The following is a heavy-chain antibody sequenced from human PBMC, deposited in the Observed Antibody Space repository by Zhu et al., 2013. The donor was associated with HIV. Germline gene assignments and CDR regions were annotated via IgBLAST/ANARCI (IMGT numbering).Heavy chain of an antibody. CDR3: ARGPVPRYSSGWVYFDY. Sequence: QVQLVQSGAEVKKPGASVKVSCKASGYTFTSYDINWVRQATGQGLEWMGWMNPNSGNTGYAQKFQGRVTMTRNTSISTAYMELSSLRSEDTAVYYCARGPVPRYSSGWVYFDYWGQGTLVTVSS. CDR1: GYTFTSYD. CDR2: MNPNSGNT. D-gene: IGHD6-19*01. V-gene: IGHV1-8*01. J-gene: IGHJ4*02.